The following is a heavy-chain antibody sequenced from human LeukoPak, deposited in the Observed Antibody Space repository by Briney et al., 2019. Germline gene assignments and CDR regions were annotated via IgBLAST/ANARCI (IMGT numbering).Heavy chain of an antibody. CDR2: IKSDGRT. CDR1: GFTLSSYW. D-gene: IGHD5-12*01. J-gene: IGHJ4*02. V-gene: IGHV3-74*01. Sequence: PGGSLRLSCAASGFTLSSYWMHWVRQAPGKGLVWVSRIKSDGRTNYADSVKGRFTISRDNAKNTVFLQMNSLRVEDSAVYYCAKDDSGTFDYWGQGIPVIVSS. CDR3: AKDDSGTFDY.